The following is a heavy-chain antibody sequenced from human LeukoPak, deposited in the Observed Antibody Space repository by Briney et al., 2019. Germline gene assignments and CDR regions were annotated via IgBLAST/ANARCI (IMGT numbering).Heavy chain of an antibody. Sequence: SETLSLTCTVSGGSISSSSYYWGWNRQPQGKGLEWIVSIYYSGSTYYNPSLKSRVTISVDTSKNQFSLKLSSVTAADTAVYYCARDGGVRGVAFDIWGQGTMVTVSS. CDR3: ARDGGVRGVAFDI. D-gene: IGHD3-10*01. CDR1: GGSISSSSYY. J-gene: IGHJ3*02. CDR2: IYYSGST. V-gene: IGHV4-39*07.